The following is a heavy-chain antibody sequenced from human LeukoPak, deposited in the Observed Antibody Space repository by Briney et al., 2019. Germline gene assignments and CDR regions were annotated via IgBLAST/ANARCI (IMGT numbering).Heavy chain of an antibody. V-gene: IGHV4-59*01. J-gene: IGHJ4*02. CDR3: ARQPGTYSY. Sequence: SETLSLTCTVSGGSISSYYWIWIRQSPGKGLEWIGYIYYSGSTNYNPSLKSRVTISLDTSKNQFSLKLSSVTAADTAVYYCARQPGTYSYWGQGTLVTVSS. CDR1: GGSISSYY. D-gene: IGHD1-26*01. CDR2: IYYSGST.